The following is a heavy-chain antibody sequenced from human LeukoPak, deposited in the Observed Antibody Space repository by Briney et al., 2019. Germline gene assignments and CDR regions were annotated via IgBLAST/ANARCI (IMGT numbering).Heavy chain of an antibody. CDR3: ARAAVAALEYFQH. J-gene: IGHJ1*01. D-gene: IGHD5-18*01. Sequence: PGGSLRLSCAASGFTVNSNYMSWVRQAPGKGLEWVSLIYSGGSTYYADSVKGRFTISRDSSKNTVYLLMNSLRAEDTAVYYCARAAVAALEYFQHWGQGTLVTVSS. V-gene: IGHV3-66*01. CDR2: IYSGGST. CDR1: GFTVNSNY.